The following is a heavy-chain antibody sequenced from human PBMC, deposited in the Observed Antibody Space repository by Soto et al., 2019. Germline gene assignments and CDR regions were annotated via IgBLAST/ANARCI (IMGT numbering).Heavy chain of an antibody. Sequence: GGSLRLSCAASGFTFSSYGMHWVRQAPGKGLEWVAVIWYDGSNKYYAGSVKGRFTISRDNSKNTLYLQIDGLRAEDTAVYYCARDPNACSAYQPNFLVYWGHGTLLTVSS. J-gene: IGHJ4*01. CDR2: IWYDGSNK. V-gene: IGHV3-33*01. CDR3: ARDPNACSAYQPNFLVY. CDR1: GFTFSSYG. D-gene: IGHD2-15*01.